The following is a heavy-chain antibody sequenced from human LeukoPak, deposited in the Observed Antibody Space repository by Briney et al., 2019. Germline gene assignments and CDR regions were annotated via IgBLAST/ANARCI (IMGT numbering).Heavy chain of an antibody. CDR1: GFIFSTYW. J-gene: IGHJ4*02. D-gene: IGHD2-15*01. CDR3: AQLLLRGPTA. CDR2: IKEDGSES. Sequence: PGGSLRLSCAASGFIFSTYWMTWVGQAQGKGGEWVANIKEDGSESHYVDSVKGRFTISRDNAKNSLYLQMSSLRAEDTAVYYCAQLLLRGPTAWGQGTLVTVSS. V-gene: IGHV3-7*01.